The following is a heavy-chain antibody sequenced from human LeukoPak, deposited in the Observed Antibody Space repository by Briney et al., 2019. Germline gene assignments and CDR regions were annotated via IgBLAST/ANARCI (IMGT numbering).Heavy chain of an antibody. CDR3: ARDHLRYYDFWSGYSGGMDV. V-gene: IGHV1-18*01. Sequence: GASVKVSCKASGYTFTIYGISWVRQAPGQGLEWMGWISAYNGNTNYAQKLQGRVTMTTDTSTSTAYMELRSLRSDDTAVYYCARDHLRYYDFWSGYSGGMDVWGQGTTVTVSS. J-gene: IGHJ6*02. CDR2: ISAYNGNT. CDR1: GYTFTIYG. D-gene: IGHD3-3*01.